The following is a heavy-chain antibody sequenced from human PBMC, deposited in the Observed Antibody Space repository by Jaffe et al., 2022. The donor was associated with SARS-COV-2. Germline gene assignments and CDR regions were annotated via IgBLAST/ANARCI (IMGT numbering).Heavy chain of an antibody. CDR3: ARPFAGSSPMYFHH. CDR2: IYPGNSER. V-gene: IGHV5-51*01. Sequence: EVQLVQSGAEVKKPGESLKISCQGSGYSFSSYWIGWVRQMPGKGLEWMGIIYPGNSERRYSPPFQGQVTMSADKSTNTAYLQWSSLKASDTAIYYCARPFAGSSPMYFHHWGQGTLVTVSS. J-gene: IGHJ1*01. D-gene: IGHD6-6*01. CDR1: GYSFSSYW.